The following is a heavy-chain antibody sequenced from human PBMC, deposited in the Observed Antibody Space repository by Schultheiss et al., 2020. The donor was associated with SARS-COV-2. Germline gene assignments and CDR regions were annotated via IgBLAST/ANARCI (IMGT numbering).Heavy chain of an antibody. CDR1: GLIFSDYY. D-gene: IGHD6-19*01. V-gene: IGHV4-34*01. Sequence: GSLRLSCAASGLIFSDYYMTWIRQPPGKGLEWIGYIYYSGSTNYNPSLKSRITISVDTSKNQFSLKLSSVTAADTAVYYCARGTGYSSGGLIDYWGQGTLVTVSS. CDR2: IYYSGST. J-gene: IGHJ4*02. CDR3: ARGTGYSSGGLIDY.